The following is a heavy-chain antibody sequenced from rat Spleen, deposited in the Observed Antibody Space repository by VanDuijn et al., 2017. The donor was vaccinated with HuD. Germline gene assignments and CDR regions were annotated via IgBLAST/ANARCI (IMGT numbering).Heavy chain of an antibody. V-gene: IGHV5-29*01. Sequence: EVQLVESGGALVQPGRSLKLSCAASGFTFSSYDMAWVRQAPTKGLEWVATISFDGTSTYYRDSVKGRFTISRDNAKSTLYLQMDSLRSEDTATYFCARRYDFDYWGQGVMVTVSS. J-gene: IGHJ2*01. CDR2: ISFDGTST. CDR3: ARRYDFDY. CDR1: GFTFSSYD. D-gene: IGHD1-11*01.